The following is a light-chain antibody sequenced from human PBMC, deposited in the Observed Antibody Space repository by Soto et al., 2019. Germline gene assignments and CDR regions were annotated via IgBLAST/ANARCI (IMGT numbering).Light chain of an antibody. J-gene: IGLJ1*01. V-gene: IGLV2-11*01. CDR2: DVS. CDR1: SSDVGGYNY. CDR3: CSYAGSYTVV. Sequence: QSALTQPRSVSGSPGQSVTISCTGTSSDVGGYNYVSWYQQHPGKAPKLMIYDVSKRPSGVPDRFSGSKSGNTASLTISGLQAEDEADYCCCSYAGSYTVVFGTGTKLTVL.